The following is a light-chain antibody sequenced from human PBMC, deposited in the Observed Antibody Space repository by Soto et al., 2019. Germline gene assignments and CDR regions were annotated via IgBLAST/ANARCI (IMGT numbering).Light chain of an antibody. CDR1: QSVSSN. Sequence: EIVMTQSPATLSVSPGERATLSCRARQSVSSNLAWYQQKPGQAPRLLIYGASTMATGIPARFSGSGSGTEFTLTISSLQSEDFAVYYCQQYNNWPPWTFGQGTKVEIK. CDR3: QQYNNWPPWT. CDR2: GAS. J-gene: IGKJ1*01. V-gene: IGKV3-15*01.